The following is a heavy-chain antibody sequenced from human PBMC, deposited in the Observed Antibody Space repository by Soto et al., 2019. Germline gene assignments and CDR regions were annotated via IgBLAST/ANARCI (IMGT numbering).Heavy chain of an antibody. CDR3: AKGGTYGDRDFDY. Sequence: QVQLVESGGGVVQPGRTLRLSCTASGIAFSRSFMHWVRQAPGKGLEWVAVISYDGSLKFYGDSVKGRFTISRDNSKNTLFLLLDSLRSDDTATYYGAKGGTYGDRDFDYWGQGTLVTVSS. J-gene: IGHJ4*02. CDR1: GIAFSRSF. V-gene: IGHV3-30*18. CDR2: ISYDGSLK. D-gene: IGHD4-17*01.